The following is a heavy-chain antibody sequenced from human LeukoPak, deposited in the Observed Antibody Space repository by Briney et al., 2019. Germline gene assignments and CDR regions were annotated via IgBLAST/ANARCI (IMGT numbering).Heavy chain of an antibody. V-gene: IGHV3-9*01. CDR2: ISWNSGSI. CDR3: AKDSGSYYYDSSGFDY. CDR1: GFTFDDYA. Sequence: GRSLRLSCAASGFTFDDYAMHWVRQAPGKGLEWVSGISWNSGSIGYADSVKGRFTISRDNAKNSLYLQMNSLGAEDTALYYCAKDSGSYYYDSSGFDYWGQGTLVTVSS. D-gene: IGHD3-22*01. J-gene: IGHJ4*02.